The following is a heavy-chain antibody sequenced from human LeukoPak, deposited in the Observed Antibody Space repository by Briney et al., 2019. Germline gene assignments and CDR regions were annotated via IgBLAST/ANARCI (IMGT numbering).Heavy chain of an antibody. Sequence: GSLRLSCAASGFTFSSYWMSWVRQPPGKGLEWIGEINHSGSTNYNPSLKSRVTISVDTSKNQFSLKLSSVTAADTAVYYCARGDSSYEDFDYWGQGTLVTVSS. J-gene: IGHJ4*02. CDR3: ARGDSSYEDFDY. V-gene: IGHV4-34*01. D-gene: IGHD6-6*01. CDR2: INHSGST. CDR1: GFTFSSYW.